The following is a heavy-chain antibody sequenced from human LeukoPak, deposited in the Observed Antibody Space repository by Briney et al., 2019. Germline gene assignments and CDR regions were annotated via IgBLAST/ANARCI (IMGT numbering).Heavy chain of an antibody. J-gene: IGHJ5*02. CDR3: ARESSITMVRGVMGWFDP. V-gene: IGHV4-61*02. D-gene: IGHD3-10*01. CDR1: GGSISSGSYY. Sequence: SETLSLTCTVSGGSISSGSYYWSWIRQPAGKGLEWIGRIYTSGSTNYNPSLKSRVTISVDTSKYQFSLKLSSVTAADTAVYYCARESSITMVRGVMGWFDPWGQGTLVTVSS. CDR2: IYTSGST.